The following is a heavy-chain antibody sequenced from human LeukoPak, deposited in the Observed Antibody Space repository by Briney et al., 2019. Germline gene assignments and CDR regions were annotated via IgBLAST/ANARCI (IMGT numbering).Heavy chain of an antibody. CDR1: GFTFDDYG. V-gene: IGHV3-20*04. CDR3: ARTEWELGPYAFDI. CDR2: INWNGGST. D-gene: IGHD7-27*01. J-gene: IGHJ3*02. Sequence: RAGGSLRLSCAASGFTFDDYGMSWVRQAPGKGLEWVSGINWNGGSTGYADSVKGRFTISRDNAKNSLDLQMKSLRAEDTALYYCARTEWELGPYAFDIWGQGTMVTVSS.